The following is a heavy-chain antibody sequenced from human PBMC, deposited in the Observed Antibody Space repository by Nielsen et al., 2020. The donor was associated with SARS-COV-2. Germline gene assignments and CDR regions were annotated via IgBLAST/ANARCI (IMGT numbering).Heavy chain of an antibody. CDR1: GGSFSGYY. J-gene: IGHJ4*02. D-gene: IGHD6-19*01. Sequence: LETLSLTCAVYGGSFSGYYWSWIRQPPGKGLEWIGEINHIGSTNYNPSLKSRVTISVGTSKNQFSLKLRSVTVADTAVYYCARRRSSGRYYFDYWGQGTLDTVSS. CDR3: ARRRSSGRYYFDY. V-gene: IGHV4-34*01. CDR2: INHIGST.